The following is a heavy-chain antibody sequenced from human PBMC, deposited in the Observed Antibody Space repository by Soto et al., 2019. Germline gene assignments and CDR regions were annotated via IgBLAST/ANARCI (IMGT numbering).Heavy chain of an antibody. CDR1: EFTFADYA. Sequence: EVQLLESGGGLVQPGGSLRLSCAASEFTFADYAMTWVRQAPGKGLEWVSAISGSDDSTYYADCVKGRFTISRDNSKNTLFLQMNSLRVEDTAVYYCAKVIVVVLAVNNYYMDVWGKGTTVTVSS. J-gene: IGHJ6*03. CDR3: AKVIVVVLAVNNYYMDV. D-gene: IGHD2-2*01. V-gene: IGHV3-23*01. CDR2: ISGSDDST.